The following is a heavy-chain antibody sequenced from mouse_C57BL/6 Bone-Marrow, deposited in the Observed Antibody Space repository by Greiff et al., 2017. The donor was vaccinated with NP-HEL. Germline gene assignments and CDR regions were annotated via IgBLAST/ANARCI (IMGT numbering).Heavy chain of an antibody. V-gene: IGHV3-6*01. J-gene: IGHJ1*03. CDR2: ISYDGSN. D-gene: IGHD1-1*01. CDR1: GYSITSGYY. Sequence: EVHLVESGPGLVKPSQSLSLTCSVTGYSITSGYYWNWIRQFPGNKLEWMGYISYDGSNNYNPSLKNRISITRDTSKNQFFLKLNSVTTEDTATYYGATYYYGSSPYFDVWGTGTTVTVSS. CDR3: ATYYYGSSPYFDV.